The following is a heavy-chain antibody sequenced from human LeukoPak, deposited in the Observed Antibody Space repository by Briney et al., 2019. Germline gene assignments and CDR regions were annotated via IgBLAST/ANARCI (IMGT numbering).Heavy chain of an antibody. CDR2: INPNSGGT. D-gene: IGHD6-13*01. V-gene: IGHV1-2*02. CDR3: ARDPPYSSSWYQGGGGSVYDY. J-gene: IGHJ4*02. Sequence: ASVKVSCKASGYTFTGYYMHWVRQAPGKGLEWMGWINPNSGGTNYAQKFQGRVTMTRDTSISTAYMELSRLRSDDTAVYYCARDPPYSSSWYQGGGGSVYDYWGQGTLVTVSS. CDR1: GYTFTGYY.